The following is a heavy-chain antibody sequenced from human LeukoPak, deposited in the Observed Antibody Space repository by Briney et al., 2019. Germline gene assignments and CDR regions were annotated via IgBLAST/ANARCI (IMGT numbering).Heavy chain of an antibody. CDR2: IYYSGST. Sequence: SETLSLTCTVSGGSISSYYWSWIRQPPGKGLEWIGNIYYSGSTNYNPSLKSRVTISVDTSKNQFSLKLSSVTAADTAVYYCARGSIAYYYMDVWGKGTTVTISS. D-gene: IGHD3-22*01. CDR1: GGSISSYY. V-gene: IGHV4-59*01. J-gene: IGHJ6*03. CDR3: ARGSIAYYYMDV.